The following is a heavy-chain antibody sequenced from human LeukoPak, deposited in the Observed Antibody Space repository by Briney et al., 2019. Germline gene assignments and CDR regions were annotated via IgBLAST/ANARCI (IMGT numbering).Heavy chain of an antibody. V-gene: IGHV1-8*01. Sequence: ASVQVSCKASGYTFTSYDINWVRPATGQGLAGMGWMNPNSGNTGYAQKFQGRVTMTRNTSISTAYLELSSLRSEDTAVYYCARGGWFGDYYYYGMDVWGQGTTVTVSS. CDR3: ARGGWFGDYYYYGMDV. CDR2: MNPNSGNT. CDR1: GYTFTSYD. D-gene: IGHD3-10*01. J-gene: IGHJ6*02.